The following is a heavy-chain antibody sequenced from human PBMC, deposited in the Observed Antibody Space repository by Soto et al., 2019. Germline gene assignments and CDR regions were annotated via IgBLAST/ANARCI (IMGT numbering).Heavy chain of an antibody. D-gene: IGHD5-12*01. Sequence: PSETLSLTCTVSGGSVSSGSYYWSWIRQPPGKGLEWIGYIYYSGSTNYNPSLKSRVTISVDTSKNQFSLKPSSVTAADTAVYYCARDSLATDYWGQGTLVTVSS. V-gene: IGHV4-61*01. J-gene: IGHJ4*02. CDR2: IYYSGST. CDR1: GGSVSSGSYY. CDR3: ARDSLATDY.